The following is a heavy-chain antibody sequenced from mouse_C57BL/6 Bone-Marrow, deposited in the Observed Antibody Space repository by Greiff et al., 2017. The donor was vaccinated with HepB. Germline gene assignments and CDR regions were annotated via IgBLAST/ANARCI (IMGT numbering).Heavy chain of an antibody. J-gene: IGHJ4*01. CDR1: GYSITSDY. Sequence: EVKLVESGPGLAKPSQTLSLTCSVTGYSITSDYWNWIRKFPGNKLEYMGYISYSGSTYYNPSLKSRISITRDTSKNQYYLQLNSVTTEDTATYYCASGGNLHYYAMDYWGQGTSVTVSS. CDR2: ISYSGST. D-gene: IGHD2-1*01. CDR3: ASGGNLHYYAMDY. V-gene: IGHV3-8*01.